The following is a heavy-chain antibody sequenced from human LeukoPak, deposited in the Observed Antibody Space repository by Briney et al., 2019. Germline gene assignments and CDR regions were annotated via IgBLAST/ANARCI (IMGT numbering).Heavy chain of an antibody. D-gene: IGHD2-21*02. CDR3: ARKRCTGDCYLFDP. CDR2: INTNNGNT. J-gene: IGHJ5*02. CDR1: CYTFSTYG. Sequence: ASVKVSCKASCYTFSTYGLMWVRQAPGQGLEWMGWINTNNGNTNYAQKFQGRVTMTTDTSTSTGYMELRSLRSDDTAVYYCARKRCTGDCYLFDPWGQGTLVTVSS. V-gene: IGHV1-18*01.